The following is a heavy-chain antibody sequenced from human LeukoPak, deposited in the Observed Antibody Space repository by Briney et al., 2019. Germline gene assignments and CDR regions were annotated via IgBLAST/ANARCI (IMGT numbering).Heavy chain of an antibody. V-gene: IGHV3-23*01. J-gene: IGHJ4*02. Sequence: GGSLRLSCAASGFTFSSYAMSWVRQAPGKGLEWVSGISGSGGSTYYADSVKGRFTISRDNSKNTLYLQMNSLRAEDTAVYYCAKDSSMLRGPLVIYYFDFWGQGTLVTVSS. CDR2: ISGSGGST. CDR1: GFTFSSYA. CDR3: AKDSSMLRGPLVIYYFDF. D-gene: IGHD3-10*01.